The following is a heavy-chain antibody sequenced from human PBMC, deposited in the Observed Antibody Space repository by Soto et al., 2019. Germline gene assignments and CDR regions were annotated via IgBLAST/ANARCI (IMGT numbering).Heavy chain of an antibody. D-gene: IGHD5-12*01. CDR1: GYTFTRYG. CDR3: ARDSTWPY. CDR2: ISAYNGNK. V-gene: IGHV1-18*01. Sequence: ASVKVSCKASGYTFTRYGIHWVRQAPGQGLEWVGWISAYNGNKNYAQKLQGRVTMTTDTYTNTAYMELRSLRSDDTAVYYCARDSTWPYWGQGTQVTVSS. J-gene: IGHJ4*02.